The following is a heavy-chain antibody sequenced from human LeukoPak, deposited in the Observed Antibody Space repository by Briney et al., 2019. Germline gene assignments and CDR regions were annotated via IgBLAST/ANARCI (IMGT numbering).Heavy chain of an antibody. CDR2: IDSDGSST. V-gene: IGHV3-74*03. Sequence: QPGGSLRISCAASGFTFSSYWMYWVRQAPGKGLVWVSRIDSDGSSTTYADSVKGRFTISRDNAKNTLYLQMNSLRAEDTAVYYCASKVGASGGWGQGTLVTVSS. CDR1: GFTFSSYW. CDR3: ASKVGASGG. J-gene: IGHJ4*02. D-gene: IGHD1-26*01.